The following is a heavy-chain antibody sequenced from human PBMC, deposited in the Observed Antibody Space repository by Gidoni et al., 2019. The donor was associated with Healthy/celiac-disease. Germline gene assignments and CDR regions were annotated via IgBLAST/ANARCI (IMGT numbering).Heavy chain of an antibody. CDR3: ARAGLSVRGLFDP. D-gene: IGHD3-10*01. V-gene: IGHV1-69*02. J-gene: IGHJ5*02. CDR1: GGTFSSYI. CDR2: IIPILGIA. Sequence: QVQLVQSGAEVKKPGSSVKVSCKASGGTFSSYIISWVRQAPGQGLEWMGRIIPILGIANYAQKFQGRVTITADKSTSTAYMELSSLRSEDTAVYYCARAGLSVRGLFDPWGQGTLVTVSS.